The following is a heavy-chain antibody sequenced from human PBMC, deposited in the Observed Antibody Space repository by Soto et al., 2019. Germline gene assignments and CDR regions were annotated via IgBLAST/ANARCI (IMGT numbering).Heavy chain of an antibody. Sequence: PSQTLSLTCTVSGGSISNYYGSCIRQPPGKGLEWIGYIYYTGSTNYNPSLKSRLTISVDTSNNHFSLKLTSVTAADTAVYYCARNSRSTGPTWGHWLDPWGHGTQVTVSS. D-gene: IGHD1-7*01. J-gene: IGHJ5*02. V-gene: IGHV4-59*08. CDR1: GGSISNYY. CDR3: ARNSRSTGPTWGHWLDP. CDR2: IYYTGST.